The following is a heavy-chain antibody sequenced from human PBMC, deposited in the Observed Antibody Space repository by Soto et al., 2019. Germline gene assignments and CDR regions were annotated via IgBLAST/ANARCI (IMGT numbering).Heavy chain of an antibody. Sequence: ASVKVSCKASGGTFSSYAISWVRQAPGQGLEWMGGIIPIFGTANYAQKFQGRVTITADESTSTAYMELSSLRSEDTAVYYCARDGGYSGYDDFDYWGQGTLVTVSS. CDR1: GGTFSSYA. CDR3: ARDGGYSGYDDFDY. J-gene: IGHJ4*02. D-gene: IGHD5-12*01. V-gene: IGHV1-69*13. CDR2: IIPIFGTA.